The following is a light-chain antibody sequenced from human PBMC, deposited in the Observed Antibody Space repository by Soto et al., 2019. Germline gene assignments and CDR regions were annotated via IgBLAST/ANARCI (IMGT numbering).Light chain of an antibody. Sequence: SYELTQPPSVSVAPGQTARITCGGNIGSKLVHWYQQKPGQAPVLVVYDDDRPSGIPERFSGFNSGNTATLTISRVEAGDEADYYCQVWYSISDVGVFGTGTKVTVL. V-gene: IGLV3-21*02. CDR1: IGSKL. CDR2: DD. J-gene: IGLJ1*01. CDR3: QVWYSISDVGV.